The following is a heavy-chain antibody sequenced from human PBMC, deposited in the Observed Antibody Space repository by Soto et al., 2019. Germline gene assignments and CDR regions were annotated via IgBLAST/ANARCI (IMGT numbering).Heavy chain of an antibody. Sequence: GESLNISCKASGLTSTNYWIGWVRQMPGKLLEWMGIIYPDDSDTRYSPSFQGRVTISADKPISTAYLQWSSLKASDTAMYYCGRRTSGWIWYYYGMDVWGQGTTATVSS. CDR3: GRRTSGWIWYYYGMDV. J-gene: IGHJ6*02. CDR2: IYPDDSDT. CDR1: GLTSTNYW. V-gene: IGHV5-51*01. D-gene: IGHD6-19*01.